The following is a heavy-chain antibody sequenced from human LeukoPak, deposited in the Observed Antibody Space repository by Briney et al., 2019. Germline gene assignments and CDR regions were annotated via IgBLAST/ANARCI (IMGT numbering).Heavy chain of an antibody. D-gene: IGHD3-22*01. CDR2: IYYSGST. Sequence: SETLSLTCTVSGGSISSYYWSRIRQPPGKGLEWIGYIYYSGSTNYNPSLKSRVTISVDTSKNQFSLKLSSVTAADTAVYYCARDRYYYDSSGYRIFDYWGQGTLVTVSS. J-gene: IGHJ4*02. V-gene: IGHV4-59*01. CDR3: ARDRYYYDSSGYRIFDY. CDR1: GGSISSYY.